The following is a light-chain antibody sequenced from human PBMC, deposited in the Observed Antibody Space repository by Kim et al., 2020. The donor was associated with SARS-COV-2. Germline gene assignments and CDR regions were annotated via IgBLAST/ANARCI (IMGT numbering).Light chain of an antibody. CDR1: SSDVGGYNY. CDR2: DVS. J-gene: IGLJ1*01. V-gene: IGLV2-14*03. Sequence: GPSINISCTGTSSDVGGYNYVSWYQQHPGKAPKLMIYDVSNRHSGVSNRFSGSKSGNTASLTISGLQAEDEADYYCSSYTSSSSLFGTGTKVTVL. CDR3: SSYTSSSSL.